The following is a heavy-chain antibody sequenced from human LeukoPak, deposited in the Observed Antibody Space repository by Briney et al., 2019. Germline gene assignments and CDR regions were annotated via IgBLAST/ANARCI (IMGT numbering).Heavy chain of an antibody. J-gene: IGHJ6*03. CDR2: ITHNGGT. CDR3: ARGNSGSHWGDHYFYMDV. Sequence: SETLSLTCAVYGGSFRGYFWGWVRQTPGMGLEWLGEITHNGGTNYMPSLSGRVSVFQDVSKNQFSLKLSSVTAADTGVYYCARGNSGSHWGDHYFYMDVWGKGTTVIVSS. CDR1: GGSFRGYF. V-gene: IGHV4-34*01. D-gene: IGHD1-26*01.